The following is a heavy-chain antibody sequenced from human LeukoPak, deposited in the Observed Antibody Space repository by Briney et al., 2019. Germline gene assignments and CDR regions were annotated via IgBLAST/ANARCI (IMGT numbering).Heavy chain of an antibody. CDR3: ARVYYYDSSGYYQFDY. D-gene: IGHD3-22*01. CDR1: GGSISSSSYY. CDR2: IYYSGST. J-gene: IGHJ4*02. V-gene: IGHV4-39*01. Sequence: SETLSLTCTVSGGSISSSSYYWGWIRQPPGTGLEWIGSIYYSGSTYYNPSLKSRVTISVDTPKNQFSLKLSSVTAADTAVYYCARVYYYDSSGYYQFDYWGQGTLVTVSS.